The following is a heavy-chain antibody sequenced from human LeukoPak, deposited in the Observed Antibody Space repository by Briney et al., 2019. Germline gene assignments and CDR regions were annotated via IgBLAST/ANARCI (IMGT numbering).Heavy chain of an antibody. D-gene: IGHD5-24*01. CDR1: GFTFSSYA. CDR3: AKDRRDGYNPDTFDY. V-gene: IGHV3-23*01. J-gene: IGHJ4*02. Sequence: GGSLRLSCAASGFTFSSYAMSWVRQAPGKGLEWVSAISGSGGSTYYADSVKGRFTISRDNSKNTLYLQMNSLRAEDTAVYYCAKDRRDGYNPDTFDYWGQGTLVTVPS. CDR2: ISGSGGST.